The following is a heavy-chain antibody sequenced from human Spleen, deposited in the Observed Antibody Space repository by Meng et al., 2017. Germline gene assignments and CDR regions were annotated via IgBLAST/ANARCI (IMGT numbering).Heavy chain of an antibody. V-gene: IGHV1-18*01. CDR3: ARDEDISAAGKLFGDY. CDR2: ISGYNGET. D-gene: IGHD6-25*01. CDR1: GFLFTSYG. Sequence: ASVKVSCKASGFLFTSYGISWVRQAPGQGFERMGWISGYNGETKYARKFKGRVTLTTDTSTSTAYMELRSLTSDDTAMYYCARDEDISAAGKLFGDYWGQGTLVTVSS. J-gene: IGHJ4*02.